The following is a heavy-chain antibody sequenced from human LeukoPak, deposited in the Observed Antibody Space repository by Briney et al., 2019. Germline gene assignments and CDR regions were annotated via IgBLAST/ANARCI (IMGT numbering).Heavy chain of an antibody. D-gene: IGHD3-16*02. CDR1: GYTFTGYY. Sequence: WASVKVSCKASGYTFTGYYVHWVRQAPGQGLEWMGGIIPIFGTADYAQKFQGRVTITTDESTSTAYMELSSLRSEDTAVYYCARNPLNLRLGELSGYWFDPWGQGTLVTVSS. CDR3: ARNPLNLRLGELSGYWFDP. CDR2: IIPIFGTA. V-gene: IGHV1-69*05. J-gene: IGHJ5*02.